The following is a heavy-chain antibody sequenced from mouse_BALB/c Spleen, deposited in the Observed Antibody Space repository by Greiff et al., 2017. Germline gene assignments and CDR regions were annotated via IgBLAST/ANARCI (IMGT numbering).Heavy chain of an antibody. CDR2: IWAGGST. J-gene: IGHJ3*01. CDR1: GFSLTSYG. Sequence: VKLVESGPGLVAPSQSLSITCTVSGFSLTSYGVHWVRQPPGKGLEWLGVIWAGGSTNYNSALMSRLSISKDNSKSQVFLKMNSLQTEDTAMYYCAREGRDFAYWGQGTLVTVSA. V-gene: IGHV2-9*02. CDR3: AREGRDFAY.